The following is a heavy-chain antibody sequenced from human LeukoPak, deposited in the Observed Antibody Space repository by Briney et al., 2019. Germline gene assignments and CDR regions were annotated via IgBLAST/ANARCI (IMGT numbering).Heavy chain of an antibody. J-gene: IGHJ4*02. CDR1: GGSISSYY. CDR3: ARLRQTGYCSSTSCYQSQYYDY. D-gene: IGHD2-2*01. V-gene: IGHV4-4*07. Sequence: PSETLSLTCTVSGGSISSYYWSWIRQPAGKGLEWIGRIYTSGSTNYNPSLKSRVTMSVDTSKNQFSLRLSSVTAADTAVYYCARLRQTGYCSSTSCYQSQYYDYWGQGTLVTVSS. CDR2: IYTSGST.